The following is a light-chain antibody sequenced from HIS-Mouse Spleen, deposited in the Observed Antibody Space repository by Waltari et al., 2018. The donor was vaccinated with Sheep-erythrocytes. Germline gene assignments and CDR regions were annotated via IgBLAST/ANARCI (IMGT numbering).Light chain of an antibody. CDR2: KDS. J-gene: IGLJ2*01. Sequence: SYELTQPPSVSLSPGQQARRTCPGDRLPNHLPYRYQQKPGQAPVLVIYKDSERPSGIPERFSGSSSGTTVTLTISGVQAEDEADYYCQSADSSGTYVVFGGGTKLTVL. CDR1: RLPNHL. CDR3: QSADSSGTYVV. V-gene: IGLV3-25*03.